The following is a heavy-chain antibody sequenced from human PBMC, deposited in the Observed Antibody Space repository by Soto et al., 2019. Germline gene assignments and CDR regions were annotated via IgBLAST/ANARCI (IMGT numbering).Heavy chain of an antibody. J-gene: IGHJ5*02. CDR1: GASVSSGSFY. D-gene: IGHD3-16*02. CDR2: IYYTGST. Sequence: PSETLSLTCTVSGASVSSGSFYWSWIRQPPGKGLEWIGYIYYTGSTNYSPSLKSGVTILVDTSKNQFSLKLTSVTAADTAVYYCARAVDPIFGVWGTYRYPTWFDPWGQGTLVTSPQ. CDR3: ARAVDPIFGVWGTYRYPTWFDP. V-gene: IGHV4-61*01.